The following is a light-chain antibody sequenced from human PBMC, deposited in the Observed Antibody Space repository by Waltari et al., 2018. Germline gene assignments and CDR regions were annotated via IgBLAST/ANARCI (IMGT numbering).Light chain of an antibody. J-gene: IGKJ1*01. CDR1: QSVSRW. V-gene: IGKV3-20*01. CDR3: QKYGTLPAT. CDR2: GAS. Sequence: RATLSCRASQSVSRWLAWYQQKPGQPPRLLIYGASSRATGIPDRFSGSGSGTDFSLTISRLEPEDSAVYYCQKYGTLPATFGQGTKVEVK.